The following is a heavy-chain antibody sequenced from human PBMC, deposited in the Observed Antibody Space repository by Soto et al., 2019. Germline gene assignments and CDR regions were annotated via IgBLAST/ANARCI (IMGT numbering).Heavy chain of an antibody. Sequence: EVQLVESGGGLVQPGGSLRLSCAASGFTFSRYWMHWVRQAPGKRLVWVSRINGDGSSTSYADSVKGRFTISRDNAKNSLYLQMNSLRAEDTSVYYCATVLYSWNDVLDHWGQGTLVTVSS. CDR1: GFTFSRYW. CDR3: ATVLYSWNDVLDH. V-gene: IGHV3-74*01. J-gene: IGHJ4*02. CDR2: INGDGSST. D-gene: IGHD1-20*01.